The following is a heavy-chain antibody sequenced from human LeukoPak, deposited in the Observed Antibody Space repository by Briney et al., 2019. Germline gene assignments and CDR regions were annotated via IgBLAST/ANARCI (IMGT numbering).Heavy chain of an antibody. V-gene: IGHV3-7*01. CDR3: ARDPESQKGRDGLDY. CDR1: GFSFSDYW. CDR2: IKTDGSAK. Sequence: GGSLRLSCVASGFSFSDYWMSWVRQAPGMGLEWVASIKTDGSAKYCVDSLKGRFTISRDNAKNSLYLQMNNLRAEDTAVYYCARDPESQKGRDGLDYWGQGSLVTVAS. D-gene: IGHD1-14*01. J-gene: IGHJ4*02.